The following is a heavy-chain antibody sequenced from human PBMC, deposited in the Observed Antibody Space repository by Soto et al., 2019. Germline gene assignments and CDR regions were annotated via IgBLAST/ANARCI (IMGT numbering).Heavy chain of an antibody. V-gene: IGHV4-30-4*01. D-gene: IGHD5-12*01. CDR3: ARVKATLYRHYYFDY. Sequence: SETLSLTCSVSGGTINSGDYFWSWIRQPPGKGLEWIGSIFYTGSTYYSPSLKSRASMSMDTSKHLFSLRLRSLTAADTAVYFCARVKATLYRHYYFDYWGQGTPVTVSS. J-gene: IGHJ4*02. CDR2: IFYTGST. CDR1: GGTINSGDYF.